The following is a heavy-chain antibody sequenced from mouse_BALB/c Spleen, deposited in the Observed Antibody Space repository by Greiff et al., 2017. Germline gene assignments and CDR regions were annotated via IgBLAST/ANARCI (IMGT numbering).Heavy chain of an antibody. CDR2: ISSGGSYT. CDR1: GFTFSSYA. Sequence: EVNLVESGGGLVKPGGSLKLSCAASGFTFSSYAMSWVRQTPEKRLEWVATISSGGSYTYYPDSVKGRFTISRDNAKNTLYLQMSSLRSEDTAMYYCARQGYGNYDAMDYWGQGTSVTVSS. D-gene: IGHD2-10*02. V-gene: IGHV5-9-3*01. J-gene: IGHJ4*01. CDR3: ARQGYGNYDAMDY.